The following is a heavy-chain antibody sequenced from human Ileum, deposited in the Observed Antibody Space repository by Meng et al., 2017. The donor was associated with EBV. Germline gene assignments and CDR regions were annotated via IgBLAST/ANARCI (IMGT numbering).Heavy chain of an antibody. Sequence: QLQASGPGRVPTSPALSPTCAVSGRSMSSCAHHWSWSLQPPGQGLEWIGFIDYGRSTYSTPSLKCRVTMSIATSTTQFSLRVFSVTAADTAVYYCATHEKGAAGKDYWGQGTLVTVSS. CDR1: GRSMSSCAHH. D-gene: IGHD6-13*01. V-gene: IGHV4-30-4*01. J-gene: IGHJ4*02. CDR3: ATHEKGAAGKDY. CDR2: IDYGRST.